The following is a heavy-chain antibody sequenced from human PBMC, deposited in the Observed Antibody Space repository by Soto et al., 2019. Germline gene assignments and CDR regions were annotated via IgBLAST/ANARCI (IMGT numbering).Heavy chain of an antibody. CDR3: VRGPSHGAFDL. CDR1: GSTFSSYD. V-gene: IGHV3-30-3*01. Sequence: QVQLVESGGDVVQPGRSLRLSCAASGSTFSSYDIHWVRQAPGKGLEWVAHITPDGNRAYYADSVKGRFTVSRDNARNTVYLQVKSLRPEDTGVYHCVRGPSHGAFDLWPRDTGHRLF. J-gene: IGHJ3*01. CDR2: ITPDGNRA.